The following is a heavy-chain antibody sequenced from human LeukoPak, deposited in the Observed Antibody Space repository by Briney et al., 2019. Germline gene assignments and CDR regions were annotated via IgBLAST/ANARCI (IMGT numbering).Heavy chain of an antibody. Sequence: GGSLRLSCAASGFTFSSYSMNWVRQAPGKGLEWVSSISSSSSYIYYADSVKGRFTISRDNAKNSLYLQMNSLRAEDTAVCYCARDYSGTYPFDYWGQGTLVTVSS. CDR2: ISSSSSYI. CDR3: ARDYSGTYPFDY. CDR1: GFTFSSYS. D-gene: IGHD1-26*01. J-gene: IGHJ4*02. V-gene: IGHV3-21*01.